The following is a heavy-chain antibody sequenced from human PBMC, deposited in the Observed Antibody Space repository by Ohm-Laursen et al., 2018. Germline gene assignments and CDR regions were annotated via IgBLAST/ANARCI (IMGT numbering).Heavy chain of an antibody. CDR1: GGSISNYY. D-gene: IGHD3-10*01. CDR2: IYYSGST. J-gene: IGHJ4*02. Sequence: SETLSLTCAVSGGSISNYYWSWIRQPPGKGLEWIGYIYYSGSTNYNPSLKSRVTISVDTSKNQFSLKLSSVTAADTAVYYCARVLSGRKAIDYWGQGTLVTVSS. V-gene: IGHV4-59*01. CDR3: ARVLSGRKAIDY.